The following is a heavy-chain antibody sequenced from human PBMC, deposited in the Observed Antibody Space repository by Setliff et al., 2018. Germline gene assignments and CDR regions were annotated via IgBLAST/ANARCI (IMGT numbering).Heavy chain of an antibody. CDR2: IYPGDSIT. CDR1: GYSFSTCW. Sequence: PGESLKISCKGSGYSFSTCWIGWVRQMPGKGLEWMGIIYPGDSITRYSPSFQGQVTISVDKSINTAYLQWSSLRASDTAIYYCARHPYYYGSGTYLDNNNRWFDPWGQGTQVTVS. CDR3: ARHPYYYGSGTYLDNNNRWFDP. J-gene: IGHJ5*02. D-gene: IGHD3-10*01. V-gene: IGHV5-51*01.